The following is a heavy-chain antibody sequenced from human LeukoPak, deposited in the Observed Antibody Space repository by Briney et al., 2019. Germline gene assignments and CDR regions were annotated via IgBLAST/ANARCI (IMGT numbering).Heavy chain of an antibody. CDR2: MNPNSGNT. Sequence: GASVKVSCKASGYTFTSYDINWVRQAPGQGLEWMGWMNPNSGNTGYAQKFQGRVTMTRNTSISTAYMELSSLRSEDTAVYYCARGYYEYGSGSSDYWGQGTLVTVSS. V-gene: IGHV1-8*01. CDR3: ARGYYEYGSGSSDY. D-gene: IGHD3-10*01. CDR1: GYTFTSYD. J-gene: IGHJ4*02.